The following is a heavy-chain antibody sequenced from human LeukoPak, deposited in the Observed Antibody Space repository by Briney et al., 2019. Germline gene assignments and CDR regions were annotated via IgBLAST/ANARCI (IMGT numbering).Heavy chain of an antibody. CDR1: GFTFSSYS. V-gene: IGHV3-21*01. D-gene: IGHD3-10*01. J-gene: IGHJ6*03. Sequence: GGSLRLSCAASGFTFSSYSMNWVRQAPGKGLEWVSSISSSSSYIYYADSVRGRFTISRDNAKNSLYLQMNSLRAEDTAVYYCARDEYYGSGSYYNYYYYMDVWGKGTTVTVSS. CDR3: ARDEYYGSGSYYNYYYYMDV. CDR2: ISSSSSYI.